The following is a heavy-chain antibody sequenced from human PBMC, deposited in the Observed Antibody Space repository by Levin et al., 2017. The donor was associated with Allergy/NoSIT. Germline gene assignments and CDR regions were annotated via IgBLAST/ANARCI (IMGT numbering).Heavy chain of an antibody. D-gene: IGHD1-7*01. V-gene: IGHV4-59*01. CDR2: IYYSGST. CDR3: ARVAHWNYYFDY. Sequence: GLEWIGYIYYSGSTNYNPSLKSRVTISVDTSKNQFSLKLSSVTAADTAVYYCARVAHWNYYFDYWGQGTLVTVSS. J-gene: IGHJ4*02.